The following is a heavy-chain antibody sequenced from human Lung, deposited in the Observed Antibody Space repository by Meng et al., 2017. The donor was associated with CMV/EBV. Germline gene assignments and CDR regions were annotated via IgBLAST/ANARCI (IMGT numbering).Heavy chain of an antibody. CDR1: GFSFSSYA. D-gene: IGHD2-2*01. CDR2: IYSGGSDT. V-gene: IGHV3-23*03. Sequence: GGSXRLSCAASGFSFSSYAMNWVRQAPGRGLEWVSLIYSGGSDTYYVDSVKGRFTISRDDSKNTLYLQMHSLAADDTAIYYCAKVYTSTNWGYYYGMDVWXQGTXVTVSS. CDR3: AKVYTSTNWGYYYGMDV. J-gene: IGHJ6*02.